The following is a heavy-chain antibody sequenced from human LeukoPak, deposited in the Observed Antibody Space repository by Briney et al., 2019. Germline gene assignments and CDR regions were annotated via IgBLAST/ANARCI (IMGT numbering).Heavy chain of an antibody. D-gene: IGHD5-24*01. CDR3: ARDRRDFSNFYYFDY. Sequence: GASVKVSCKASGYTFGTYYLHWVRKAPGQGLQWMGIVNPNDGTTHYAQKFQGRVTMTRDMSTTTVYMELSSLRFDDTAVYYCARDRRDFSNFYYFDYWGQGALVTVSS. CDR1: GYTFGTYY. V-gene: IGHV1-46*01. J-gene: IGHJ4*02. CDR2: VNPNDGTT.